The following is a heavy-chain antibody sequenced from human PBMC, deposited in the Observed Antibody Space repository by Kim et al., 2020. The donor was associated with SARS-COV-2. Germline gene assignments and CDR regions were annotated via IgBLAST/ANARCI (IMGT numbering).Heavy chain of an antibody. D-gene: IGHD3-9*01. CDR3: AKYQGGRLFDWFLEY. V-gene: IGHV3-23*05. Sequence: GGSLRLSCAASGFNFANYAMTWVRQAPGKGLEWVSGIDKSATSTYYSDSVRGRFTISRDNAQNTLYIQMNNLRAEDTATYYCAKYQGGRLFDWFLEYWGQGILVTVSS. CDR2: IDKSATST. J-gene: IGHJ4*02. CDR1: GFNFANYA.